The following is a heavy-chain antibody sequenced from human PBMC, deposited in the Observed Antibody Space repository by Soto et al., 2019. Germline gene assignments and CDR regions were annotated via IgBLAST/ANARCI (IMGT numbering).Heavy chain of an antibody. CDR3: VRGSTSFDS. Sequence: GGSLRLSCSGFTLNTYWMSWVRQAPGKGLEWVANIIQDGSQKNYVGSVRGRFTISRDNAKTSLYLQMDRLRVDDTAVYYCVRGSTSFDSWGQGTVVTVSS. D-gene: IGHD2-2*01. V-gene: IGHV3-7*01. J-gene: IGHJ4*02. CDR2: IIQDGSQK. CDR1: GFTLNTYW.